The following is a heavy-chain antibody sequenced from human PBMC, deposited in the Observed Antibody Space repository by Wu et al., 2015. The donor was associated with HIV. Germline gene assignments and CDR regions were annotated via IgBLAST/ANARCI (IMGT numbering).Heavy chain of an antibody. D-gene: IGHD3-10*01. V-gene: IGHV1-69*05. CDR3: ARVIGSGSPPAYYYYYMDV. CDR1: GDGFTSYA. Sequence: QAQLVQLGAEVKKPGSSVKVTCKASGDGFTSYAVSWVRQAPGQGLEWMGGINPLFGTTKHAERFQDRVTFTTDESKSTAYMELSSLRSEDTAVYYCARVIGSGSPPAYYYYYMDVWGKGTTVTVSS. CDR2: INPLFGTT. J-gene: IGHJ6*03.